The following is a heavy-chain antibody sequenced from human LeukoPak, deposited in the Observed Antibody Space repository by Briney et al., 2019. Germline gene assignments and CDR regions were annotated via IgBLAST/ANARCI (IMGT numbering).Heavy chain of an antibody. V-gene: IGHV3-23*01. D-gene: IGHD3-22*01. CDR1: GFTFSSYA. CDR3: AKGDSSGYYSPYFDY. CDR2: ISGSGGST. J-gene: IGHJ4*02. Sequence: GGSLTLSCAASGFTFSSYAMSWVRQAPGKGLEWVSAISGSGGSTYYADSVKGRFTISRDNSKNTLYLQMNSLRAEDTAVYYCAKGDSSGYYSPYFDYWGQGTLVTVSS.